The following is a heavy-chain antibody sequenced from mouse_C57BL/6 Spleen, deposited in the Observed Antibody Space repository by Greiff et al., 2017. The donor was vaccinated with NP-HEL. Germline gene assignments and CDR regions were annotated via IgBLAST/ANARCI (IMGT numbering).Heavy chain of an antibody. CDR1: GYSITSGYY. CDR2: ISYDGSN. Sequence: EVQLQESGPGLVKPSQSLSLTCSVTGYSITSGYYWNWIRQFPGNKLEWMGYISYDGSNNYNPSLKNRISITRDTSKNQFFLKLNSVTTEDTATYYCARGYDRGDYWGQGTSVTVSS. CDR3: ARGYDRGDY. V-gene: IGHV3-6*01. J-gene: IGHJ4*01. D-gene: IGHD2-12*01.